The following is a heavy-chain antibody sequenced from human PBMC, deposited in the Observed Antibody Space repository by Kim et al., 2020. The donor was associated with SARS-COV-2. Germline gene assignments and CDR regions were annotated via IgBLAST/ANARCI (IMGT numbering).Heavy chain of an antibody. J-gene: IGHJ5*02. CDR2: IYYSGST. Sequence: SETLSLTCTVSGGSISSGGYYWSWIRQHPGKGLEWIGYIYYSGSTYYNPSLKSRVTISVDTSKNQFSLKLSSVTAADTAVYYCAKLWEYYYGSGANWFDPWGQGTLVTVSS. CDR1: GGSISSGGYY. CDR3: AKLWEYYYGSGANWFDP. V-gene: IGHV4-31*03. D-gene: IGHD3-10*01.